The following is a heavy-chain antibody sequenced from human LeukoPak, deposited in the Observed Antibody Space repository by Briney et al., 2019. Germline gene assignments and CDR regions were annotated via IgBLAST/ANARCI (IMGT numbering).Heavy chain of an antibody. CDR3: AKCILTGYYKGYMDV. Sequence: GGSLRLSCAASGFTFSSNGMSWVRQAPGKGLEWVSAISGSGGSTNYADSVKGRFTISRDNSKNTLYLQINSLRAEHTAVYYCAKCILTGYYKGYMDVWGKGTTVTISS. J-gene: IGHJ6*03. D-gene: IGHD3-9*01. CDR2: ISGSGGST. V-gene: IGHV3-23*01. CDR1: GFTFSSNG.